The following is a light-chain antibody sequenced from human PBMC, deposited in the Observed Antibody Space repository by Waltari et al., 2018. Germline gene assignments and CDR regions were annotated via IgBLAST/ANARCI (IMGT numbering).Light chain of an antibody. CDR1: SSNIGGGYD. CDR2: NNN. J-gene: IGLJ2*01. CDR3: QSYDISLSGSL. V-gene: IGLV1-40*01. Sequence: QSVLTQPPSVSGAPGQRVTISCTGSSSNIGGGYDVQWYQQLPGTAPKLLIYNNNKRPSGFPDRFSGSKSGTSASLAITGLQAEDEADYYCQSYDISLSGSLFGGGTKLTVL.